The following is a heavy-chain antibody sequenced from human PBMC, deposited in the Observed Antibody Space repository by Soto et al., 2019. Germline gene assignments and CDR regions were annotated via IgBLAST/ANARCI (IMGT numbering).Heavy chain of an antibody. CDR3: VDPYSLDY. J-gene: IGHJ4*02. D-gene: IGHD2-21*01. Sequence: EVQLVESGGGLVQPGGSLRLSCAASGFTFSSHWMHWVRQAPGKGLVWVSCINSDGSDTSYADSVKGRFTISRDNAKNTLYLQLKRLRVEDTDVYYCVDPYSLDYWGQGTLVTGSS. CDR2: INSDGSDT. V-gene: IGHV3-74*01. CDR1: GFTFSSHW.